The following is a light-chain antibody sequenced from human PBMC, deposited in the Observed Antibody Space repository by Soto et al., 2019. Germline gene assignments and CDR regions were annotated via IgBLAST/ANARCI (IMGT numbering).Light chain of an antibody. J-gene: IGLJ1*01. V-gene: IGLV1-51*01. CDR2: DNN. CDR3: AWWDGGLTGQGV. CDR1: TSNIGKYY. Sequence: QSVLSQPPSVSAAPGQRVTISCSGSTSNIGKYYVSWYQQVPGTAPRLLIYDNNQSPSGIPDRFSGSKSGTSATLAITGLQTGDEADYYCAWWDGGLTGQGVFGTGTKLTVL.